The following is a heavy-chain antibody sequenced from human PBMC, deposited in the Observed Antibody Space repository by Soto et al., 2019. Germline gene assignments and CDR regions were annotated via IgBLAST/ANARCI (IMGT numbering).Heavy chain of an antibody. CDR3: AKDAYSYRAPYYFAF. V-gene: IGHV3-23*01. D-gene: IGHD5-18*01. CDR1: GFTFSSYA. J-gene: IGHJ4*02. Sequence: EVQLLESGGGLVQPGGSLRLSCGASGFTFSSYAMSWVRQAPGKGLEWVSTISDGGHSTYYAASVKGRFTISRDNSKNTLYLQANSLRAEDTAIYFCAKDAYSYRAPYYFAFWGQGTLVTVSS. CDR2: ISDGGHST.